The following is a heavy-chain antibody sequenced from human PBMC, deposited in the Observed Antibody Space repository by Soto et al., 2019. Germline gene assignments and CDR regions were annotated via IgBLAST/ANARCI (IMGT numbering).Heavy chain of an antibody. CDR3: ARGRIITIFGVVQSRWFDP. Sequence: SETLSLTCTVSGGSISSGGYYWSWIRQHPGKGLEWIGYIYYSGSTYYNPSLKSRVTISVDTSKNQFSLKLSSVTAADTAVYYCARGRIITIFGVVQSRWFDPWGQGTLVTVSS. CDR1: GGSISSGGYY. V-gene: IGHV4-31*03. CDR2: IYYSGST. J-gene: IGHJ5*02. D-gene: IGHD3-3*01.